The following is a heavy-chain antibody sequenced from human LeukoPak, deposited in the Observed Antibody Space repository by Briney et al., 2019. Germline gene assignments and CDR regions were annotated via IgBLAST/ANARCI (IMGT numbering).Heavy chain of an antibody. CDR1: GGSIRSGGYY. J-gene: IGHJ4*02. CDR2: IYYSGSM. D-gene: IGHD6-6*01. Sequence: PSETLSLTCTVSGGSIRSGGYYWSWIRQHPGKGLEWTGYIYYSGSMYYNPSLKSRFTMSVDTSKNQFSLKLTSVTVADTAVYYCARWSSSSEETDFDYWGQGTLVTVSS. V-gene: IGHV4-31*03. CDR3: ARWSSSSEETDFDY.